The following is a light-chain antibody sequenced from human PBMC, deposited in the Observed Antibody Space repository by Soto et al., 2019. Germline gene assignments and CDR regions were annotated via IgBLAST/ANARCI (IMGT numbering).Light chain of an antibody. CDR3: QQYGSSPAST. J-gene: IGKJ3*01. CDR1: QSVSSSY. CDR2: GAS. Sequence: EIVLTPSPGTLSLSPGERATLSCRASQSVSSSYLAWYQQKPGQAPRLLIYGASSRATGIPDRFSGSGSGTDFTLTISRLEPEDFAVYYCQQYGSSPASTFGPGTKVDIK. V-gene: IGKV3-20*01.